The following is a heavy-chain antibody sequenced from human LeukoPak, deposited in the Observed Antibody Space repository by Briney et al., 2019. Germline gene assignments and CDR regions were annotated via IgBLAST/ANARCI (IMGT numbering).Heavy chain of an antibody. J-gene: IGHJ4*02. CDR2: ISSSSSYI. CDR3: ARAEDDFWSGYYSVYY. V-gene: IGHV3-21*01. D-gene: IGHD3-3*01. CDR1: GFTFSSYS. Sequence: GGSLRLSCAASGFTFSSYSMNWVRQAPGKGLEWVSSISSSSSYIYYEDSVKGRFTISSGDAKNPLYLQVNSLSAEDTAVYYCARAEDDFWSGYYSVYYWGQGTLVTVPS.